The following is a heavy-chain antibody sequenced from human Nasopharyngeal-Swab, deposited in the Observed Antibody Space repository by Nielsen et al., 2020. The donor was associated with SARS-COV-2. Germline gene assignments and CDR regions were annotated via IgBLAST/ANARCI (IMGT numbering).Heavy chain of an antibody. CDR3: ARVRDAYYDFWSGYAMDV. CDR2: INTNTGNP. D-gene: IGHD3-3*01. J-gene: IGHJ6*02. V-gene: IGHV7-4-1*02. Sequence: ASVKVSCKAFGYTFTSYAMNWVRQAPGQGLEWMGWINTNTGNPAYAQGFTGRFVFSLDTSVSTTYLQISSLKAEDTAVFYCARVRDAYYDFWSGYAMDVWGQGTTVTVSS. CDR1: GYTFTSYA.